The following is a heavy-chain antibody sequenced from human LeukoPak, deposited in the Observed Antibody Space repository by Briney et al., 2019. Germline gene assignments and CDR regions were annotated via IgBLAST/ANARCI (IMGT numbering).Heavy chain of an antibody. CDR2: ISSSGTYI. Sequence: PGGPLRLSCAASGFTFSAYSINWVRQAPGRGLEWVSSISSSGTYIYYADPVKVRFTISRDNAKNSLSLQMNSLRAEDTAVYYCARDFRYSGSYHHWFDPWGQGTLVAVSS. J-gene: IGHJ5*02. D-gene: IGHD1-26*01. CDR1: GFTFSAYS. CDR3: ARDFRYSGSYHHWFDP. V-gene: IGHV3-21*01.